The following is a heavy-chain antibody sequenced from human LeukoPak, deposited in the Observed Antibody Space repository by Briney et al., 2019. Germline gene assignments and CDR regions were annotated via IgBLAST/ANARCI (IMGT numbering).Heavy chain of an antibody. CDR1: GFTFSNAW. D-gene: IGHD3-10*02. V-gene: IGHV3-15*01. CDR2: IKSITDGGAT. Sequence: GGSLRLSCAASGFTFSNAWMSWVRQAPGKGLEWVGRIKSITDGGATDYAAPVKGRFVISRDDSKNTLYLQMNSLKTEDTAVYYCSTAMFDWGQGTLVTVSS. CDR3: STAMFD. J-gene: IGHJ4*02.